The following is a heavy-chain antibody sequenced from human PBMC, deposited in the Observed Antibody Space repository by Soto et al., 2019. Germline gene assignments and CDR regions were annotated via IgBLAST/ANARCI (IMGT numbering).Heavy chain of an antibody. CDR1: GGSISSYY. J-gene: IGHJ4*02. CDR3: ARASYYYGSGSYCFDY. Sequence: SETLSLTCTVSGGSISSYYWSWIRQPPGKGLEWIGYIYYSGSTNYNPSLKSRVTISVDTSKNQFSLKLSSVTAADTAVYYCARASYYYGSGSYCFDYWGQGXLVTVYS. CDR2: IYYSGST. V-gene: IGHV4-59*01. D-gene: IGHD3-10*01.